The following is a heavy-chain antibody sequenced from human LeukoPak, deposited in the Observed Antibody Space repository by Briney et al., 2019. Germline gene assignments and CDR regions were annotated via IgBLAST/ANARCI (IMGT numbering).Heavy chain of an antibody. D-gene: IGHD4-23*01. V-gene: IGHV3-11*01. CDR2: ISSSGNNI. Sequence: PGGSLRLSCATSGFTFNVYYMTWIRQAPGKGLEWVSYISSSGNNIYNADSVKGRFTISRDNVKNSLYLQMNSLRAEDTAVYYCARVGPRFGGPLHYYGVDVWGQGTTVTVFS. CDR1: GFTFNVYY. J-gene: IGHJ6*02. CDR3: ARVGPRFGGPLHYYGVDV.